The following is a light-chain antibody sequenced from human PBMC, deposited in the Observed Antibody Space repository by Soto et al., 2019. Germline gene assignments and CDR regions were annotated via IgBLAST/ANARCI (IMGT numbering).Light chain of an antibody. CDR2: DVS. V-gene: IGLV2-14*01. CDR3: SSYTSTNSLL. J-gene: IGLJ1*01. CDR1: SSDVGGYDY. Sequence: QSALTQPASVSGSPGQSITISCTGTSSDVGGYDYVSWYQQHPGKAPKLMVYDVSTRPSGVSSRFSGSKSGNTASLTISRLQSEDEAEYYCSSYTSTNSLLFGTGTKVTVL.